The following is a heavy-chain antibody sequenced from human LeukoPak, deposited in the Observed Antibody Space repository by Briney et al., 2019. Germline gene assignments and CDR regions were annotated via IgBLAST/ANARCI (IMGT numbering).Heavy chain of an antibody. CDR2: IYYSGST. CDR3: ARRSGWYGKIDY. V-gene: IGHV4-61*01. Sequence: SETLSLTCTVSGGSFSSGSYYWSWIRQPPGKGLEWIGYIYYSGSTNYNPSLKSRVTISVDTSKNQFSLKLSSVTAADTAVYYCARRSGWYGKIDYWGQGTLVTVSS. D-gene: IGHD6-19*01. J-gene: IGHJ4*02. CDR1: GGSFSSGSYY.